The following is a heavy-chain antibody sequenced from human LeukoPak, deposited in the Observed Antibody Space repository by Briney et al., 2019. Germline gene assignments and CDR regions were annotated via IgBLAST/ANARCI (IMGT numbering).Heavy chain of an antibody. V-gene: IGHV3-23*01. CDR3: AKGNSRRLQSIGFDY. CDR1: GFTFSSYA. CDR2: ISGSGGST. D-gene: IGHD6-25*01. J-gene: IGHJ4*02. Sequence: GGSLRLSCAASGFTFSSYAMSWVRQAPGKGLEWVSAISGSGGSTYYADSVKGRFTISRDNSKNTLYLQMNSLRAEDTAVYYCAKGNSRRLQSIGFDYWGQGTLVTVSS.